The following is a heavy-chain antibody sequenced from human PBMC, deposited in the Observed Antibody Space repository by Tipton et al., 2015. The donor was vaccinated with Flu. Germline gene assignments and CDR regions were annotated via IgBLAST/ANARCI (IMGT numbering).Heavy chain of an antibody. CDR3: ARRGNYKGDAYDL. J-gene: IGHJ3*01. V-gene: IGHV3-48*03. Sequence: SLRLSCSASGFTFNNYEMNWVRQAPGKGLEWVAFVSSSGTTMYYRDSVKGRFTISRDDAKNSLYLEMNSLRAEDTAVYYCARRGNYKGDAYDLWGQGTMVTVSS. CDR2: VSSSGTTM. CDR1: GFTFNNYE. D-gene: IGHD3-10*01.